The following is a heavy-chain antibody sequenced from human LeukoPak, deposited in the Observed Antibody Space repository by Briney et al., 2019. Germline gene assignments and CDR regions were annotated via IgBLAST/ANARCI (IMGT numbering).Heavy chain of an antibody. J-gene: IGHJ4*02. CDR2: ISPTGSTT. V-gene: IGHV3-74*01. CDR1: GFSFSGHW. CDR3: ARGPNSNWSGLDF. D-gene: IGHD6-6*01. Sequence: GGSLRLSCTASGFSFSGHWMHWARQLPGKGLVWVSRISPTGSTTSYADSVKGRFTVSRDNAKKTLHLQVNNLRAEDTAVYYCARGPNSNWSGLDFWGQGTLLTVSS.